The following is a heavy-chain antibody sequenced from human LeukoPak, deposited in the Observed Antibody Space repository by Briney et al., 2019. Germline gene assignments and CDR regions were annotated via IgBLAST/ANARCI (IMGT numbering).Heavy chain of an antibody. CDR1: GFTFSSYG. D-gene: IGHD5-18*01. J-gene: IGHJ6*02. CDR2: ISYDGSNK. Sequence: QPGRSLRLSCAASGFTFSSYGMHWVRQAPGKGLEWVAVISYDGSNKYYADSVKGRFTISRDNSKNTLYLQMNSLRAEDTAVYYCAKDFGGYSYGDYGMGVWGQGTTVTVSS. V-gene: IGHV3-30*18. CDR3: AKDFGGYSYGDYGMGV.